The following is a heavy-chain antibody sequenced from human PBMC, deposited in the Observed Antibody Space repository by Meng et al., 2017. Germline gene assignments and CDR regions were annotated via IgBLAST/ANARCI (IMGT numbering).Heavy chain of an antibody. J-gene: IGHJ4*02. D-gene: IGHD3-16*01. Sequence: QGQLVQSGVEVKRLGASVKVSCKPSGYNFPDYYIRWVRRAPGQGPELMGRINPKSGDTDYEQKFQARVTMTGDTFISTAYMELSGLRSDDTAMYYCARDLKRDHHLGEGGYWGQGTLVTVSS. V-gene: IGHV1-2*06. CDR2: INPKSGDT. CDR1: GYNFPDYY. CDR3: ARDLKRDHHLGEGGY.